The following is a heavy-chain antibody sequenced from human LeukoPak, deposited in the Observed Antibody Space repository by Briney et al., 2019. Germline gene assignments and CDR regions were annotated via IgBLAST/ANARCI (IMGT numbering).Heavy chain of an antibody. CDR3: VRGGGADRPYGLDV. Sequence: PGGFLRLSCAAFGFTFSSYWIHWVRQAPGKGPVWVSRINSDGTSTTYADPVKGRFTISRDSAKNTVYLQMNSLRAEDTAVYYCVRGGGADRPYGLDVWGQGTTVTVSS. D-gene: IGHD6-6*01. V-gene: IGHV3-74*01. CDR1: GFTFSSYW. CDR2: INSDGTST. J-gene: IGHJ6*02.